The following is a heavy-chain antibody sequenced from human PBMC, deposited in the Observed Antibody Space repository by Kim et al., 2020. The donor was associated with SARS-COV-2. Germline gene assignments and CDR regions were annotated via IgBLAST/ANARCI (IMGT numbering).Heavy chain of an antibody. D-gene: IGHD3-16*01. CDR2: ISYDGSNK. CDR3: AKAQPHGWGFDY. CDR1: GFTFSSYG. J-gene: IGHJ4*02. Sequence: GGSLRLSCAASGFTFSSYGMHWVRQAPGKGLEWVAVISYDGSNKYYADSVKGRFTISRDNSKNTLYLQMNSLRAEDTAVYYCAKAQPHGWGFDYWGQGTLVTVSS. V-gene: IGHV3-30*18.